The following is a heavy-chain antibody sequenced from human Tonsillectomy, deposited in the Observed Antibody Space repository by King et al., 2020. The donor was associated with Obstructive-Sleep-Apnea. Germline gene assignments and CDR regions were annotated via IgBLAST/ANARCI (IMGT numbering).Heavy chain of an antibody. CDR2: IKQDGSET. CDR3: AKCTRTSCYYYGMDV. Sequence: VQLVESGGGLVHPGGSLRLSCAASGFTFNSYWMSWVRQAPGRGLEWVANIKQDGSETYYVDSVKGRFTISRDNAKSSLYLQMNSLRAEDTAMYYCAKCTRTSCYYYGMDVWGQGTTVTVSS. V-gene: IGHV3-7*01. CDR1: GFTFNSYW. J-gene: IGHJ6*02. D-gene: IGHD2-2*01.